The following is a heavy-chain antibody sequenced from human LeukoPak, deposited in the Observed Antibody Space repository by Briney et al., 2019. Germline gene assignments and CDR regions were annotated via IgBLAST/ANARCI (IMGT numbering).Heavy chain of an antibody. CDR2: ISYDGSNK. CDR1: GFTFSSDA. J-gene: IGHJ3*01. CDR3: ARDRSGYANDAFDF. Sequence: PGRSLRLSCAASGFTFSSDAMHGGRQAPGKGLEWGAVISYDGSNKYYADSVKGRFTISRDNSKNTMFLQMTSLRAEDTAVYPCARDRSGYANDAFDFWGQGTMVTVSS. V-gene: IGHV3-30-3*01. D-gene: IGHD3-3*01.